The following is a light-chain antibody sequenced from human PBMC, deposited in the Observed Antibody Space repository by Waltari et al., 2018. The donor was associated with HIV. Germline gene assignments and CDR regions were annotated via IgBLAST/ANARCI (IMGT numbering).Light chain of an antibody. J-gene: IGLJ2*01. CDR2: EGI. V-gene: IGLV2-23*01. CDR1: SSDIGNYHL. CDR3: SSYGGSSNWL. Sequence: QSALTQPASVSGSPGQSITISCTGTSSDIGNYHLVSWYQQHPGKAPKLIIYEGIKRPSGVSNRISGSKSANTASLTISGLQPEDEADYFCSSYGGSSNWLFGGGTKLTVL.